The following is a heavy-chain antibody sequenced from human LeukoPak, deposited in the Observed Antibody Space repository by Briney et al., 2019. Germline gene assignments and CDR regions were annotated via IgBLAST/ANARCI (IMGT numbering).Heavy chain of an antibody. CDR2: IYHGGKT. CDR1: GRSLHSYS. D-gene: IGHD2-8*01. CDR3: AKVGTEWGFDY. J-gene: IGHJ4*02. V-gene: IGHV4-59*01. Sequence: ETETLMCIVSGRSLHSYSSRWLGQPPGKGLEWIAYIYHGGKTEYRASLKSRVTVSVDMSKNQFSLKMTSVTAADTAVYYCAKVGTEWGFDYWGAGKPWSPS.